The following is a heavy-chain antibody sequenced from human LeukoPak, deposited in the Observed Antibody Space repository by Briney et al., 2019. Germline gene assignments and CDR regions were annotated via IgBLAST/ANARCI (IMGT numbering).Heavy chain of an antibody. CDR2: ISGDGGST. Sequence: GGSLRLSCAAPGFMFHDYAIHWVRQAPGKGLEWVSLISGDGGSTFYADSVKGRFTISRDNSKNSLYLQMDSLRSDDTALYYCARESESSGWYDYWGQGTLVTVSS. V-gene: IGHV3-43*02. D-gene: IGHD6-19*01. CDR1: GFMFHDYA. CDR3: ARESESSGWYDY. J-gene: IGHJ4*02.